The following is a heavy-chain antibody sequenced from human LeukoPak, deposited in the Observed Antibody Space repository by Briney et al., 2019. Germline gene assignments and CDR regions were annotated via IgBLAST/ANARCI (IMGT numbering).Heavy chain of an antibody. CDR1: GFTFSTYS. J-gene: IGHJ4*02. Sequence: GGSLRLSCAASGFTFSTYSMNWVRQAPGKGLEWVSAISGSGGSTYYADSVKGRFTISRDNSKNTLYLQMNSLRAEDTAVYYCAKDIPPDYFDYWGQGTLVTVSS. CDR3: AKDIPPDYFDY. CDR2: ISGSGGST. V-gene: IGHV3-23*01.